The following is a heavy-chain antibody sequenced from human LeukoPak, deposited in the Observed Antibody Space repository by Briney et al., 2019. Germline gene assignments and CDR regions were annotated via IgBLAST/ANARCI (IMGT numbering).Heavy chain of an antibody. CDR3: AKDEEVVDFDY. D-gene: IGHD2-15*01. Sequence: GGSLRLSCAASGFTFSSYWMHWVRQAPGKGLEWVSAISGSGGSTYYADSVKGRFTISRDNSKNTLYLQMNSLRAEDTAVYYCAKDEEVVDFDYWGQGTLVTVSS. J-gene: IGHJ4*02. V-gene: IGHV3-23*01. CDR2: ISGSGGST. CDR1: GFTFSSYW.